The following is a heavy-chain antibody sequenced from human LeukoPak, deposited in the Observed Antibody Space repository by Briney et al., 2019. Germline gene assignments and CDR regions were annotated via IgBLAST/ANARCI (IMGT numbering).Heavy chain of an antibody. CDR3: AKDGGYDFRPGAFDI. CDR2: IYYSGST. D-gene: IGHD5-12*01. V-gene: IGHV4-31*03. CDR1: GGSISSGGYS. Sequence: SETLSLTCTVSGGSISSGGYSWSWIRQHPGKGLECIGYIYYSGSTYYNPSLKSRVTVSVDTSKNQFSLKLSSVTAADTAVYYCAKDGGYDFRPGAFDIWGQGTMVTVSS. J-gene: IGHJ3*02.